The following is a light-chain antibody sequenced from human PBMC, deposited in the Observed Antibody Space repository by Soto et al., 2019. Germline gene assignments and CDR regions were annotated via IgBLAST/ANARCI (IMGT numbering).Light chain of an antibody. V-gene: IGKV1-5*03. CDR2: KAS. CDR1: QSINYW. CDR3: QQYNNYWT. J-gene: IGKJ1*01. Sequence: DIRMTQSLSTMSASVGDRVTSACRASQSINYWLAWYQQKPGKAPNLLIYKASSLESGVPSRLSGSGSGTEFTLTMSSLQPDDFATYYCQQYNNYWTFGQGTKVEIK.